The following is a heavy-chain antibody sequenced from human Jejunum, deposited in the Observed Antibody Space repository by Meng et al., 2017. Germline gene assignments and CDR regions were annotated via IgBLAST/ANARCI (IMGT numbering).Heavy chain of an antibody. CDR3: VRRRSGASSLFDL. Sequence: QLLPPQWLPGLLKASATLSLTCAVYGGSLSGYYWSWIRQAPEKVLESIGDIHHSGTTTYMPSLRSRLTISLDTSKNQFSLNLNSVTAADTAIYYCVRRRSGASSLFDLWGPGTLVTVSS. CDR2: IHHSGTT. CDR1: GGSLSGYY. J-gene: IGHJ5*02. D-gene: IGHD2-15*01. V-gene: IGHV4-34*02.